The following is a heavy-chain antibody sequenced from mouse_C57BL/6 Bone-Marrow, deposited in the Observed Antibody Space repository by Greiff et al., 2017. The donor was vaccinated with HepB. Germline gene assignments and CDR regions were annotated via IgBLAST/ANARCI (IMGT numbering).Heavy chain of an antibody. CDR3: AHYDAGRGGFDV. J-gene: IGHJ1*03. Sequence: VKLMESGPGLVQPSQSLSITCTVSGFSLTSYGVHWVRQSPGKGLEWLGVIWRGGSTDYNAAFMSRLSITKDNSKSQVFFKMNSLQADDTAIYYCAHYDAGRGGFDVWGTGTTVTVSS. CDR2: IWRGGST. V-gene: IGHV2-5*01. CDR1: GFSLTSYG. D-gene: IGHD2-4*01.